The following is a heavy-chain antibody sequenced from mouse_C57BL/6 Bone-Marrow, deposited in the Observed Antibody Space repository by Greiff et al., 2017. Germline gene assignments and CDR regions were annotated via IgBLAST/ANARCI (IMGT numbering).Heavy chain of an antibody. CDR2: ISDGGSYT. J-gene: IGHJ3*01. CDR1: GFTFSSSA. Sequence: EVQRVESGGGLVKPGGSLKLSCAASGFTFSSSAMSWVRQTPEKRLEWVATISDGGSYTYYPDNVKGRFTISRDNAKNNLYLQLSHLKSEDTAMYYCARALFYYDYDEWFAYWGEGTLVTVSA. D-gene: IGHD2-4*01. V-gene: IGHV5-4*01. CDR3: ARALFYYDYDEWFAY.